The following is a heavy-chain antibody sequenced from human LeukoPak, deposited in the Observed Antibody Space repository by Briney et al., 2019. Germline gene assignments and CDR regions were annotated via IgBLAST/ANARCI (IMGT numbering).Heavy chain of an antibody. CDR1: GFSLSDYW. V-gene: IGHV3-23*01. J-gene: IGHJ4*02. D-gene: IGHD2-21*01. CDR2: VRVNGRST. CDR3: AKPGEASNYYFDY. Sequence: PGGSLRLSCAASGFSLSDYWMSWVRQAPGKGLEWVSTVRVNGRSTYYADSVKGRFTISRDNSKNTLYLQMNSLRAEDTALYYCAKPGEASNYYFDYWGQGALVTVSS.